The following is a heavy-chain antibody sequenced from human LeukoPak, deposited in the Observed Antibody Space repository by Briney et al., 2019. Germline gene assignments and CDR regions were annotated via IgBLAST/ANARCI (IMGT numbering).Heavy chain of an antibody. CDR1: GCSVRTRGDY. CDR2: TYTSGST. D-gene: IGHD6-13*01. Sequence: PSETLSLTCTVSGCSVRTRGDYCSWIRQPAGKGLEWIGLTYTSGSTKKPSPRSRVTKSVDTSKNQFSLKLSSVTAADTAVYYCARGSSWYRIARFYYYMDVWGKGTTVTVSS. CDR3: ARGSSWYRIARFYYYMDV. J-gene: IGHJ6*03. V-gene: IGHV4-61*10.